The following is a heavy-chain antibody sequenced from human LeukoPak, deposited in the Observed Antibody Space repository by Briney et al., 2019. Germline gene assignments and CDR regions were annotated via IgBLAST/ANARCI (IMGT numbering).Heavy chain of an antibody. Sequence: PSETLSLTCAVYGGSFSGYYWSWIRQPTGKGLEWIGEINHSGSTNYNPSLKSRVTISVDTSKNQFSLKLSSVTAADTAVYYCARSGGVTAYYFDYWGQGTLVTVSS. CDR2: INHSGST. CDR3: ARSGGVTAYYFDY. CDR1: GGSFSGYY. J-gene: IGHJ4*02. V-gene: IGHV4-34*01. D-gene: IGHD3-3*01.